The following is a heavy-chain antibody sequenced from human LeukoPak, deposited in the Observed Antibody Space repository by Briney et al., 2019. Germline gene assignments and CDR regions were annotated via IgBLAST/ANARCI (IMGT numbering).Heavy chain of an antibody. CDR2: IRNKPDGGTA. CDR1: GYIFSRDW. V-gene: IGHV3-15*01. J-gene: IGHJ5*02. CDR3: ITGRQQLGPS. D-gene: IGHD6-13*01. Sequence: GGSLRLSCAASGYIFSRDWMSWVRQAPGKGLEWVGLIRNKPDGGTADYATPVKGRFTISRDDSKNTLYVQMNSLKTEDTAVYYCITGRQQLGPSWGQGTLVTVSS.